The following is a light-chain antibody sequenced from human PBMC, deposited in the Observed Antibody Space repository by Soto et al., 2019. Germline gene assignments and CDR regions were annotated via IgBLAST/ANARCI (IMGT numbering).Light chain of an antibody. CDR3: QQRDNWPLT. V-gene: IGKV3D-20*02. J-gene: IGKJ4*01. Sequence: EIVLTQSPGTLSLSPGERATFSCRASQSVSSSYIAWYQQKRGQAPRRLIYGASIRATGIPDRFSGSGSGTDFTLTISSLEPEDFAVYYCQQRDNWPLTFGGGTKVDIK. CDR1: QSVSSSY. CDR2: GAS.